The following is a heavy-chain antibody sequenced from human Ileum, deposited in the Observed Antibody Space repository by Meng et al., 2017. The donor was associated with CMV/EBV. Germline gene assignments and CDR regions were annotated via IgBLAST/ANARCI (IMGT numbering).Heavy chain of an antibody. J-gene: IGHJ6*02. Sequence: ASVKVSCKASGYTFTSYGISWVRQAPGQGLEWMGWISAYNGNTNYAQKLQGRVTMTTNTSTSTAYMELRSLTSDDTAVYYCARGIGDHVYYGMDVWGQGTTVTVSS. D-gene: IGHD6-13*01. V-gene: IGHV1-18*01. CDR2: ISAYNGNT. CDR1: GYTFTSYG. CDR3: ARGIGDHVYYGMDV.